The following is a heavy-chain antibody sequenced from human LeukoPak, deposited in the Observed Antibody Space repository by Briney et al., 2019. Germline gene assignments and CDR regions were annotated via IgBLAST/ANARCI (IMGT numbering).Heavy chain of an antibody. Sequence: ASVKVSCKASGYTFTSYAMNWVRQAPGQGLEWMGWINTNAGNPTYAQGFTGRFVFSLDTSVSTAYLQISSLKAEDTAVYYCARDWVAVAGTGAFDIWGQGTMVTVSS. CDR2: INTNAGNP. V-gene: IGHV7-4-1*02. CDR1: GYTFTSYA. D-gene: IGHD6-19*01. CDR3: ARDWVAVAGTGAFDI. J-gene: IGHJ3*02.